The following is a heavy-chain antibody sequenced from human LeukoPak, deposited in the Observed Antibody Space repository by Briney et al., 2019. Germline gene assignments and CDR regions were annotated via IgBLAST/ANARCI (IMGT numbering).Heavy chain of an antibody. CDR3: ARGGLHIWYFEY. Sequence: PGGSLRLTCERSGFSLIGFARNGAGQAPGKGLGGVALIWYDGTKKYYADSVKGRFTISRDNSKNTLYLEMNNLSAEDTAVYYCARGGLHIWYFEYWGQGTLVTVSS. J-gene: IGHJ4*02. V-gene: IGHV3-33*07. CDR2: IWYDGTKK. CDR1: GFSLIGFA. D-gene: IGHD2-15*01.